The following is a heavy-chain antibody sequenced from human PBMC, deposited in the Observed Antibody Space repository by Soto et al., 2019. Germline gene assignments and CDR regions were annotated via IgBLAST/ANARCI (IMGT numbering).Heavy chain of an antibody. Sequence: GGSLRLSCAASGFTFSSYAMSWVRQAPGKGLEWVSAISGSGGSTYYADSVKGRFTISRDNSKNTLYLQMNSLRAEDTAVYYCARLRGKLGYCSSTSCPVLRYFDWSPGYFDYWGQGTLVTVS. CDR2: ISGSGGST. J-gene: IGHJ4*02. D-gene: IGHD2-2*01. V-gene: IGHV3-23*01. CDR3: ARLRGKLGYCSSTSCPVLRYFDWSPGYFDY. CDR1: GFTFSSYA.